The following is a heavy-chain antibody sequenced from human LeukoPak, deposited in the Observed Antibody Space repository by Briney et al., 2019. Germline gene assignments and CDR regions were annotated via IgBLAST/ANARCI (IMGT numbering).Heavy chain of an antibody. CDR2: IYYSGST. V-gene: IGHV4-59*12. J-gene: IGHJ3*02. Sequence: TSETLSLTCTVSGGSISSYSWSWIRQPPGKGLEWIGYIYYSGSTNYNPSLKSRVTISVDTSKNQFSLQLNSVTPEDTAVYYCARSHYGSGSYYNGYDAFDIWGQGTMVTVSS. D-gene: IGHD3-10*01. CDR3: ARSHYGSGSYYNGYDAFDI. CDR1: GGSISSYS.